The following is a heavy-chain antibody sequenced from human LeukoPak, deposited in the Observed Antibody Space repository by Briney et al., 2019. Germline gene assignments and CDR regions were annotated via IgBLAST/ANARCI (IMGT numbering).Heavy chain of an antibody. CDR2: IIPIFGTA. J-gene: IGHJ4*02. Sequence: SVKVSCKASGGTFSSYAISWVRQAPGQGLEWMGGIIPIFGTANYAQKFQGRVTITADKSTSTAYMELSSLRSEDTAVYYCARGPLRYFDWLLPPGGFDYWGQGTLVTVSS. CDR3: ARGPLRYFDWLLPPGGFDY. V-gene: IGHV1-69*06. CDR1: GGTFSSYA. D-gene: IGHD3-9*01.